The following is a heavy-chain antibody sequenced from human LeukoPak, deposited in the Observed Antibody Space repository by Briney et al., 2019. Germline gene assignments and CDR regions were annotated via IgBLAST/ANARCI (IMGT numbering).Heavy chain of an antibody. J-gene: IGHJ5*02. CDR3: AKDLAAVTTGWFDP. V-gene: IGHV3-9*01. CDR2: IRWNSGSI. CDR1: GFTFDDYA. D-gene: IGHD4-17*01. Sequence: GRSLRLSCAASGFTFDDYAMHWVRQAPGKGLEWVSGIRWNSGSIGYADSVKGRFTISRENAKNFLYLQMNRLRAEDPALSYCAKDLAAVTTGWFDPWGQGTLVTVSS.